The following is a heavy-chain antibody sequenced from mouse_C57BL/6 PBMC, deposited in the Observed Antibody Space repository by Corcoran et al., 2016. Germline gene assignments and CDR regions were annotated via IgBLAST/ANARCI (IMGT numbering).Heavy chain of an antibody. CDR3: ARGGTEFAY. J-gene: IGHJ3*01. Sequence: EVQLQQSGPELVKPGASVKISCKASGYTFIDYYMNWVKQSHGKSLEWIGDINPNNGGTSYNQKFKGKATLTVDKSSSTAYMELRSLTSEDSAVYYCARGGTEFAYWGQGTLVTVSA. V-gene: IGHV1-26*01. CDR1: GYTFIDYY. CDR2: INPNNGGT. D-gene: IGHD4-1*01.